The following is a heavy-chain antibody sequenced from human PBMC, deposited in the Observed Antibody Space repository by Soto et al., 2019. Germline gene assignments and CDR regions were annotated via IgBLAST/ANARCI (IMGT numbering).Heavy chain of an antibody. V-gene: IGHV4-59*01. D-gene: IGHD3-22*01. J-gene: IGHJ5*02. CDR1: GGSISVRC. Sequence: KASETLSLTCTVSGGSISVRCWSWVRHSPGKGLEWIGYFCYTGSTNYNPSLKSRVTISVDRSKTQCSLKLTSVTAADTAVYYCAKSHHDSSGYYIIDHWGQGTLVTVSS. CDR3: AKSHHDSSGYYIIDH. CDR2: FCYTGST.